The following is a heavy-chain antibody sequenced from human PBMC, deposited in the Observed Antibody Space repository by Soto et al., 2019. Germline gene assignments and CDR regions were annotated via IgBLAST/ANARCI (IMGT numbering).Heavy chain of an antibody. D-gene: IGHD3-22*01. Sequence: SVKVSCKASGGTFSKNTISWVRQAPGQGLEWMGGSRPVFGRPNYAQKFQGRVTITADEYTRTAYMELSRLKSDDTAVYYCARQFDYDTSGYYYAYWGQGTQVTVSS. CDR1: GGTFSKNT. CDR2: SRPVFGRP. V-gene: IGHV1-69*13. CDR3: ARQFDYDTSGYYYAY. J-gene: IGHJ4*02.